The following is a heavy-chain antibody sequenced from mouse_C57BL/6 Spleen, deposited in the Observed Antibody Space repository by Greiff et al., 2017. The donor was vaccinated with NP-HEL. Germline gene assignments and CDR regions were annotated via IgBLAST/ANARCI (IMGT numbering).Heavy chain of an antibody. D-gene: IGHD3-2*02. CDR1: GFTFSDYG. V-gene: IGHV5-15*01. CDR2: ISNLAYSI. CDR3: ARHEGSSGGFAY. J-gene: IGHJ3*01. Sequence: DVMLVESGGGLVQPGGSLKLSCAASGFTFSDYGMAWVRQAPRKGPEWVAFISNLAYSIYYADTVTGRFTISRENAKNTLYLEMSSLRSEDTAMYYCARHEGSSGGFAYWGQGTLVTVSA.